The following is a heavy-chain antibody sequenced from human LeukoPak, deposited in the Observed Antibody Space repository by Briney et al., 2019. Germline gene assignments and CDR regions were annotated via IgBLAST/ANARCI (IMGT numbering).Heavy chain of an antibody. V-gene: IGHV3-23*01. D-gene: IGHD6-19*01. CDR3: AKSRRVDFRESYSSGWYSDY. J-gene: IGHJ4*02. Sequence: GGSLRLSCAASGFTFSSYAMSWVRQAPGKGLEWVSAISGSGGSTYYADSVKGRFTISRDNSKNTLYLQMNSLGAEDTAVYYCAKSRRVDFRESYSSGWYSDYWGQGTLVTVSS. CDR2: ISGSGGST. CDR1: GFTFSSYA.